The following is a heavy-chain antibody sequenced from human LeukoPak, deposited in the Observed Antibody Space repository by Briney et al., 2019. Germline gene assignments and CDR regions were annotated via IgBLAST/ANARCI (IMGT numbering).Heavy chain of an antibody. V-gene: IGHV4-34*01. J-gene: IGHJ6*02. Sequence: PSETLSLTCAVYGGSFSGYYWSWIRQPPGKGLEWIGEINHSGSTNYNPSLKSRVTISVDTSKNQFSLKLSSVTAADTAVYYCAGYSSYYYGMDVWGQGTTVTVSS. D-gene: IGHD6-6*01. CDR3: AGYSSYYYGMDV. CDR1: GGSFSGYY. CDR2: INHSGST.